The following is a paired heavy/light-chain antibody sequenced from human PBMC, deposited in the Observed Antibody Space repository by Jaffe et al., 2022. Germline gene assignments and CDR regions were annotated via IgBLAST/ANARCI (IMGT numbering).Heavy chain of an antibody. CDR1: GFTFSNYA. CDR2: ISGTGGNT. D-gene: IGHD4-17*01. J-gene: IGHJ4*02. V-gene: IGHV3-23*01. CDR3: ATFPTVTRGGGDY. Sequence: EVQLLESGGGLVQPGGSLRLSCAASGFTFSNYAMSWVRQAPGKGLQWVSTISGTGGNTYYAVSVNGRFTISRDNSKSTMYLQMNSLRAEDSAVYYCATFPTVTRGGGDYWGQGTLVTVSS.
Light chain of an antibody. CDR3: LLSYSGVRV. CDR1: SGTVTSGHY. J-gene: IGLJ2*01. V-gene: IGLV7-46*01. CDR2: DTS. Sequence: QAVVTQEPSLTVSPGGTVILTCASSSGTVTSGHYSYWFQQKPGQAPRTLIYDTSSKHSWTPARFSGSLLGGKAALTLSGAQPEDEADYYCLLSYSGVRVFGGGTKLTVL.